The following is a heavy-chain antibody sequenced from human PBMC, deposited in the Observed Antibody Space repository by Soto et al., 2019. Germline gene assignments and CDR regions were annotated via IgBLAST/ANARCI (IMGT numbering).Heavy chain of an antibody. D-gene: IGHD3-3*01. CDR3: ARHAFDFWSGHPNPRYYYGMDV. V-gene: IGHV5-51*01. CDR1: GYSFTSDW. J-gene: IGHJ6*02. Sequence: PGECLKISCKGSGYSFTSDWIGWVRQMPGKGLVWMGIIYPGDSNTRYSPSLQGQVTISVDKSISTASLQWSSLKATDTAMYYCARHAFDFWSGHPNPRYYYGMDVWGQGTTVTVSS. CDR2: IYPGDSNT.